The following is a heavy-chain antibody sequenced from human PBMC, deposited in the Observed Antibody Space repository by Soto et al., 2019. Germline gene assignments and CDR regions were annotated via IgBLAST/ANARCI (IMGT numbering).Heavy chain of an antibody. CDR3: AKDRNYPRDQFHY. V-gene: IGHV3-23*01. J-gene: IGHJ4*02. CDR1: GFTFSTYA. Sequence: EVQLLESGGGLVQPGGSLRLSCAASGFTFSTYALSWVRQAPGKGLEWVSAISANGQGIYYADSVRGRFTISRDNSKNTIFLHMNSLRAEDTVAYYCAKDRNYPRDQFHYWGQGTLVTVSS. D-gene: IGHD1-7*01. CDR2: ISANGQGI.